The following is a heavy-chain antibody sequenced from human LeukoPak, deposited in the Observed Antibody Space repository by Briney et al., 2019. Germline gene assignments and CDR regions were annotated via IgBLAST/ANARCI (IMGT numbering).Heavy chain of an antibody. J-gene: IGHJ3*02. V-gene: IGHV4-59*12. CDR3: AKSNGYGLVDI. CDR1: GGSISSYY. D-gene: IGHD3-10*01. Sequence: SETLSLTCTVSGGSISSYYWSWIRQPAGKGLEWIGNIFYSGSTYYSPSLKSRVTISLDTSRNQFSLKLNSVTAADTAVYYCAKSNGYGLVDIWGQGTMVTVSS. CDR2: IFYSGST.